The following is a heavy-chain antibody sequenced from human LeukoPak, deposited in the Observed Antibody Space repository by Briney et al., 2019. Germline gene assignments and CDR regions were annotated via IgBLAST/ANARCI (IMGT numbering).Heavy chain of an antibody. D-gene: IGHD5-12*01. CDR3: ARARETVAIDY. V-gene: IGHV4-59*12. Sequence: PSETLSLTCTVSGGSISSNYWSWIRQPPGKGLEWLGYVYYSGITNYNPSLKSRVTVSVDTSKNQFSLKVTSVTAADTAVYYCARARETVAIDYWGQGTLVTVSS. CDR1: GGSISSNY. J-gene: IGHJ4*02. CDR2: VYYSGIT.